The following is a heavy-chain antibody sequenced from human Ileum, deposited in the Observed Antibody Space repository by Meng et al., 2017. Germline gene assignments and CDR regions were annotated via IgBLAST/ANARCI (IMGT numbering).Heavy chain of an antibody. Sequence: SETLSLTCAVSGGSISGYYRHWIRQPPGKGLEWIGYVSYSGSTSYNPSLKSRVTISVDTSKNQFSLKLRSVTAADTAVYYCAREWSSFDYWGQGTLVTVSS. J-gene: IGHJ4*02. CDR3: AREWSSFDY. CDR1: GGSISGYY. D-gene: IGHD1-26*01. CDR2: VSYSGST. V-gene: IGHV4-59*01.